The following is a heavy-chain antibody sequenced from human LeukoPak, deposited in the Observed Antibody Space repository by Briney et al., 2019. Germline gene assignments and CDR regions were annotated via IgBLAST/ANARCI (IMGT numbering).Heavy chain of an antibody. V-gene: IGHV4-59*01. CDR3: AREWVNYGGNPEYFQH. D-gene: IGHD4-23*01. CDR1: GGSISSYY. J-gene: IGHJ1*01. CDR2: IYYSGST. Sequence: SETLSLTCTVSGGSISSYYWSWIRQPPGKGLEWIGYIYYSGSTNYNPSLKSRVTISVDTSKNQFSLKLSSVTAADTAVYYCAREWVNYGGNPEYFQHWGQGTLVTVSS.